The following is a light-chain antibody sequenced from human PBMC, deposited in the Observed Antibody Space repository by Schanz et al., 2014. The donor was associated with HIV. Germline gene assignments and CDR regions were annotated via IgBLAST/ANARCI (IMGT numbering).Light chain of an antibody. Sequence: QSALTQPASVSGSPGQSITISCNGTSSDVGGYNYVSWYQQYPGKAPKLMIYDVSNRPSGVSIRFSGSKSGNTASLTISGLQDEDEADYYCYSYAGSRVFGGGTKLTVL. V-gene: IGLV2-14*03. J-gene: IGLJ3*02. CDR1: SSDVGGYNY. CDR3: YSYAGSRV. CDR2: DVS.